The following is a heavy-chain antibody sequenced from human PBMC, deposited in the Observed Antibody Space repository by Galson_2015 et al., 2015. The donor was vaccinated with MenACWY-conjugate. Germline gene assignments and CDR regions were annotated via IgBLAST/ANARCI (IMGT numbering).Heavy chain of an antibody. V-gene: IGHV3-73*01. D-gene: IGHD1-26*01. J-gene: IGHJ4*02. CDR2: IRSKANRYAT. Sequence: SLRLSCAASGFTFSGSAMHWVRQASGKGLEWVGRIRSKANRYATAYAASVKGRFTISRDDSKNTAYLQMNSLKTEDTAMYYCARSAGATSLNPRGYFDSWGQGTLVTVSS. CDR1: GFTFSGSA. CDR3: ARSAGATSLNPRGYFDS.